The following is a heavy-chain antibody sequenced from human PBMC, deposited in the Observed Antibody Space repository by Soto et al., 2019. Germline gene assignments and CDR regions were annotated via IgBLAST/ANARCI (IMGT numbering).Heavy chain of an antibody. J-gene: IGHJ6*02. V-gene: IGHV1-2*04. CDR3: ARETYDILTGYTYGMDV. CDR2: INPNSGGT. CDR1: GYTFTGYH. D-gene: IGHD3-9*01. Sequence: ASVKVSCKASGYTFTGYHMHWVRQAPGQGLEWMGWINPNSGGTNYAQKFQGWVTMTRDTSISTAYMELSRLRSDDTAVYYCARETYDILTGYTYGMDVRAQRTTVTVSS.